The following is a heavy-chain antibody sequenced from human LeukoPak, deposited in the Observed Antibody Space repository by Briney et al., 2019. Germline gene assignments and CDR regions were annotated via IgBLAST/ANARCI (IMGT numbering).Heavy chain of an antibody. CDR3: ASGQPKGSIAVAGEKYYMDV. CDR1: GFTFSSYS. J-gene: IGHJ6*03. CDR2: ISSSSSYI. V-gene: IGHV3-21*01. Sequence: GGSLRLSCAASGFTFSSYSMNWVRQAPGKGLEWVSSISSSSSYIYYADSVKGRFAIPRDNAKNSLYRQMNSLRAEDTAVYYCASGQPKGSIAVAGEKYYMDVWGKGTTVTVSS. D-gene: IGHD6-19*01.